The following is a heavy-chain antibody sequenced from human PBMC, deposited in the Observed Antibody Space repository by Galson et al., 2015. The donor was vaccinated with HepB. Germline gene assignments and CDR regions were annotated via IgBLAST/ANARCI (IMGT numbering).Heavy chain of an antibody. D-gene: IGHD4-17*01. CDR2: TYYRSKWYN. J-gene: IGHJ4*02. CDR3: AREGIDYGDYYFDY. V-gene: IGHV6-1*01. Sequence: CAISGDSVSINSAAWNRIRQSPSRGLEWLGRTYYRSKWYNDYAVSVKSRITINPDTSKNQFSLQLNSVTPEDTAVYYCAREGIDYGDYYFDYWGQGTLVTVSS. CDR1: GDSVSINSAA.